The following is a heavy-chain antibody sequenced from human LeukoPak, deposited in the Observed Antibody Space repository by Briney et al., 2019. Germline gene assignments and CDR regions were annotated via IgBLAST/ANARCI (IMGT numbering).Heavy chain of an antibody. V-gene: IGHV3-53*01. CDR1: GFTVSNSY. Sequence: GGSLRLSCAASGFTVSNSYMSWVRQAPGKGLEWVSVIYSDGSTFYTNSVKGRFTISRDNSQNTLSLQVNSLRAEDTAVYYCARALNGFDIWGPGTLVTVSS. CDR2: IYSDGST. CDR3: ARALNGFDI. J-gene: IGHJ3*02.